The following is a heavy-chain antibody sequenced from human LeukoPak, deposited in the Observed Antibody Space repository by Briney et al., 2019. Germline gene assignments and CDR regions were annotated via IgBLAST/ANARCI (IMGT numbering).Heavy chain of an antibody. J-gene: IGHJ5*02. CDR3: ATSYYDFWSGYYNWFDP. D-gene: IGHD3-3*01. V-gene: IGHV1-3*01. CDR1: GYTFTSYA. Sequence: GASVTVSCKASGYTFTSYAMHWVRQAPGQRLEWMGWINAGNGNTKYSQKFQGRVTITRDTSASTAYMELSSLRSEDTAVYYCATSYYDFWSGYYNWFDPWGQGTLVTVSS. CDR2: INAGNGNT.